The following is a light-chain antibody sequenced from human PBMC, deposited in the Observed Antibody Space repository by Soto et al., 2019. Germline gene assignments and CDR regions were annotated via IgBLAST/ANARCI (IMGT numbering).Light chain of an antibody. CDR1: QSVRSNF. CDR3: QQYNNWPTWT. Sequence: EIVLTQSPGTLSLSPGERATLSCRASQSVRSNFLAWYQQKPGQAPRLLIYGASNRATGIPARFSGSGSGTDFTLTISSLEPEDFAVYYCQQYNNWPTWTFGQGTKVDI. J-gene: IGKJ1*01. CDR2: GAS. V-gene: IGKV3-20*01.